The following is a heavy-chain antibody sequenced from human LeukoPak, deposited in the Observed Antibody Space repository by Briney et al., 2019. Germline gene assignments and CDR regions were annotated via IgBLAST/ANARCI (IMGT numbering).Heavy chain of an antibody. V-gene: IGHV1-18*01. CDR1: GYTFTSYG. CDR2: ISAYNGNT. J-gene: IGHJ6*02. Sequence: ASVKVSCKASGYTFTSYGISWVRQAPGQGLEGMGWISAYNGNTNYAQKLQGRVTMTTDTSTSTAYMELRSLRSDDTAVYYCASGSSDKGYYYGMDVWGQGTTVTVSS. D-gene: IGHD1-26*01. CDR3: ASGSSDKGYYYGMDV.